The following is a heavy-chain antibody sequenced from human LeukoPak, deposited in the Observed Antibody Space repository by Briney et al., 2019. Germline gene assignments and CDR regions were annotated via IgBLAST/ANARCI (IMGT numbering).Heavy chain of an antibody. D-gene: IGHD1-26*01. Sequence: KPGGSLRLSCAASGFTFSSYSMNWVRQAPGKGLEWVSSISSSSSYIYYADSVKGRFTIPRDNAKNSLYLQMNSLRAEDTAVYYCARALGAIYYFDYWGQGTLVTVSS. CDR2: ISSSSSYI. CDR1: GFTFSSYS. CDR3: ARALGAIYYFDY. J-gene: IGHJ4*02. V-gene: IGHV3-21*01.